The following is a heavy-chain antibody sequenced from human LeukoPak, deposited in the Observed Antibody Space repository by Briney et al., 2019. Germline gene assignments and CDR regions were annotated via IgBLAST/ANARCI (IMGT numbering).Heavy chain of an antibody. CDR3: ARIRDGYNDAYDI. D-gene: IGHD5-24*01. J-gene: IGHJ3*02. Sequence: ASVKVYCKASGYTFSNYYLHWVRQAPGQGLEWMGLINPTAGNTYYAQRFQGRVTMTRNTSTSTVYMELSSLRSEDTAVYYCARIRDGYNDAYDIWGQGTMVTVPS. V-gene: IGHV1-46*01. CDR1: GYTFSNYY. CDR2: INPTAGNT.